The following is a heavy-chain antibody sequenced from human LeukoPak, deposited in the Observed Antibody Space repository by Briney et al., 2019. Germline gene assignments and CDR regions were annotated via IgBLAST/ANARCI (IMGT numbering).Heavy chain of an antibody. V-gene: IGHV4-59*11. Sequence: SETLSLTCTVSGGSISSHYWSWIRQSPGKGLEWIAYIYYSGSTNYNPSLKSRVTVSVDTSKNQFSLNLTSVTAADTAVYFCARAGYSSSWYHFDYWGQGALVTVSS. J-gene: IGHJ4*02. CDR2: IYYSGST. CDR1: GGSISSHY. D-gene: IGHD6-13*01. CDR3: ARAGYSSSWYHFDY.